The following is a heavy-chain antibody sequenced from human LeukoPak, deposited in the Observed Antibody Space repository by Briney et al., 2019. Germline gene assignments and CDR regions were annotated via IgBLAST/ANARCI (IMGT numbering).Heavy chain of an antibody. Sequence: PGGSLRLSCAASGFTFSNYFMGWVRQAPGKGLEWVANINKDGSGTSYADSVKGRLTISRDNAKNSLYLQMNGLRVEDTAVYYCAKDRTVGASYWYFDLWGRGTLVTVSS. CDR3: AKDRTVGASYWYFDL. CDR1: GFTFSNYF. CDR2: INKDGSGT. J-gene: IGHJ2*01. D-gene: IGHD1-26*01. V-gene: IGHV3-7*03.